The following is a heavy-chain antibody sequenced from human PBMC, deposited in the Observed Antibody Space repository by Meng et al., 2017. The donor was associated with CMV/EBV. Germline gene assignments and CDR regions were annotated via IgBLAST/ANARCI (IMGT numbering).Heavy chain of an antibody. CDR1: GGSFSGYY. Sequence: SETLSVTCAVYGGSFSGYYWSWIRQPPGKGLEWIGEINHSGSTNYNPSLKSRVTRSVDTSKNQFSLKLSSVTAADTSLYYCARLAGPFGVVTSQLNWFAPFGPCTLFPVSS. V-gene: IGHV4-34*01. CDR2: INHSGST. D-gene: IGHD3-3*01. CDR3: ARLAGPFGVVTSQLNWFAP. J-gene: IGHJ5*02.